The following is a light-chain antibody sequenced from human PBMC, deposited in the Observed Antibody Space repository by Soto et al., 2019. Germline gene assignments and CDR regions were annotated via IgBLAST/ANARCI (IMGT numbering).Light chain of an antibody. J-gene: IGKJ4*01. CDR3: QQRSNWPPV. CDR1: QTISSW. V-gene: IGKV1-5*01. Sequence: DSQMTQSPSTLSGSVGDRVTITFRASQTISSWLSWYQQKQGKAPKLLIYAASTLHSGVPSRLRGSGYGTDFTITISSIEPEDFAVYYCQQRSNWPPVFGGGTKVDI. CDR2: AAS.